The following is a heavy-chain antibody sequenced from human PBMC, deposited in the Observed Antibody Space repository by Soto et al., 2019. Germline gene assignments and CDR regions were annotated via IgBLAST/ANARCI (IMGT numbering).Heavy chain of an antibody. CDR3: VRDADTAMAFYDYMDV. CDR1: GYTFTSYG. Sequence: QVQLVQSGAEVKKPGASVKVSCKASGYTFTSYGISWVRQAPGQVLEWMGWISAYNGNTNYAQKLQGRVTMTTVTSTSTAYMALRSLRSGDTAVYYCVRDADTAMAFYDYMDVWGKGTTVTVSS. CDR2: ISAYNGNT. J-gene: IGHJ6*03. V-gene: IGHV1-18*01. D-gene: IGHD5-18*01.